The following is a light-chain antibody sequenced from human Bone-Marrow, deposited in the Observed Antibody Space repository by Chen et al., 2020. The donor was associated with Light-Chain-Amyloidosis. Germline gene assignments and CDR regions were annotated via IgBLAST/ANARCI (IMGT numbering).Light chain of an antibody. CDR2: AAS. CDR3: QRGNNFPVT. CDR1: QNINTW. Sequence: DIQMTQSPASVSASVGDRVTITCRASQNINTWLAWYQQKPGKAPKLLIYAASTLQSGVPSRFSGSGSGTDFTLTINSLQPEDFAPYLCQRGNNFPVTFGPGTKVDLK. V-gene: IGKV1D-12*01. J-gene: IGKJ3*01.